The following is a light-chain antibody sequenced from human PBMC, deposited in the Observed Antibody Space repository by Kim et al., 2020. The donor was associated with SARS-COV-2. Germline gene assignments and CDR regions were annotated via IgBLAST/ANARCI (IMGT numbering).Light chain of an antibody. CDR1: SSNMGNNY. V-gene: IGLV1-51*01. CDR3: GTWDSSLSAGPV. J-gene: IGLJ3*02. Sequence: QKVTISCTGSSSNMGNNYVSWYQQLPGTAPKLLIYDNNKRPSGIPDRFSGSKSGTSATLGITGLQTGDEADYYCGTWDSSLSAGPVFGGGTQLTVL. CDR2: DNN.